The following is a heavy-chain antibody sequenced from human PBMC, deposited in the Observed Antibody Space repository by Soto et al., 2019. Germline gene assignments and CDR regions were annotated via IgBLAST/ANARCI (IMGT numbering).Heavy chain of an antibody. CDR3: AKSPGEWYEEYYYYMDV. Sequence: GGSLRLPCAASGFTFSDYYMSWIRQAPGKGLEWVSYISSSGSTIYYADSVKGRFTISRDNAKNSLYLQMNSLRAEDTAVYYCAKSPGEWYEEYYYYMDVWGKGTTVTVSS. V-gene: IGHV3-11*01. CDR1: GFTFSDYY. J-gene: IGHJ6*03. CDR2: ISSSGSTI. D-gene: IGHD3-10*01.